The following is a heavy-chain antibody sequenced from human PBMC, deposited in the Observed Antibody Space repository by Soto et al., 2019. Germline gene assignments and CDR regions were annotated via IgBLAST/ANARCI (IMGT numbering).Heavy chain of an antibody. D-gene: IGHD3-22*01. V-gene: IGHV3-23*01. CDR2: ITGSGDNT. J-gene: IGHJ2*01. CDR3: ARDRTYYYDSSGYYYSAYFDL. Sequence: HPGGCLGLSCAASGLSFTIYAMTWVRQAPGKGLEWVSAITGSGDNTYYADSVKGRFTISRDNSKNTLYPQMNSLRAEDTAVYYCARDRTYYYDSSGYYYSAYFDLWGRGTLVTVSS. CDR1: GLSFTIYA.